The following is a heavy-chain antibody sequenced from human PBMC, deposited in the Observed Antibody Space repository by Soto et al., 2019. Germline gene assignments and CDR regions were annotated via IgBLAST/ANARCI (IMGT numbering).Heavy chain of an antibody. J-gene: IGHJ4*02. CDR2: MNPNSGNT. D-gene: IGHD3-22*01. CDR1: GYTFTSYD. Sequence: ASVKVSCKASGYTFTSYDINWVRQATGQGLEWMEWMNPNSGNTGYAQKFQGRVTMTRNTSISTAYMELSSLRSEDTAVYYCARGGRYYYDSSGYAHWGQGTLVTVSS. CDR3: ARGGRYYYDSSGYAH. V-gene: IGHV1-8*01.